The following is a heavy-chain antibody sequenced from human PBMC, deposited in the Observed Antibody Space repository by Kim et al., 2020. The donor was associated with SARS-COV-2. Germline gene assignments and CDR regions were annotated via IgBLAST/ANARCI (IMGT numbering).Heavy chain of an antibody. CDR2: IYYSGST. CDR1: GGSISSRSYY. D-gene: IGHD3-22*01. Sequence: SETLSLTCTVSGGSISSRSYYWGWIRQPPGKGLEWIGSIYYSGSTYYNPSLKSRVTISVDTSKNQFSLKQSSVTAADTAVYYCARHNLGTITMIVVAPHYFGRRGQGTLVTLSS. J-gene: IGHJ4*02. V-gene: IGHV4-39*01. CDR3: ARHNLGTITMIVVAPHYFGR.